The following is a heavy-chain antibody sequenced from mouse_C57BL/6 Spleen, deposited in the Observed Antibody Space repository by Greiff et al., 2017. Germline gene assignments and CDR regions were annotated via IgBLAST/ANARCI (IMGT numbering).Heavy chain of an antibody. CDR1: GYTFTSYT. CDR2: INPSSGYT. V-gene: IGHV1-4*01. D-gene: IGHD1-1*01. Sequence: QVHVKQSGAELARPGASVKMSCKASGYTFTSYTMHWVKQRPGQGLEWIGYINPSSGYTKYNQKFKDKATLTADQSSSTAYMQLSSLESEDAAVYYSETTTVVPSWFAYWGQGTLVTVSA. CDR3: ETTTVVPSWFAY. J-gene: IGHJ3*01.